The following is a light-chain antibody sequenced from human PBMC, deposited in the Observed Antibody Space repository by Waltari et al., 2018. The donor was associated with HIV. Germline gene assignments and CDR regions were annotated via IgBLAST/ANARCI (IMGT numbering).Light chain of an antibody. J-gene: IGLJ3*02. Sequence: QSVLTQPPSASGTPGQRVSISCSGSSSNIGSNYVNWYKQLPGTAHQLPRYRNDEGPARIRDRFAASKSDTSASLAISGLRSEDEAAYYCAAWDDGLSAGVFGGGNKLTVL. V-gene: IGLV1-47*01. CDR2: RND. CDR1: SSNIGSNY. CDR3: AAWDDGLSAGV.